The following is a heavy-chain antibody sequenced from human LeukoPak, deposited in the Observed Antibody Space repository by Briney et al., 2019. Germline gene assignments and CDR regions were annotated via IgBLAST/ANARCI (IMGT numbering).Heavy chain of an antibody. CDR3: ARVKDKYYYDSSGYYSGLSYFDY. CDR2: MYYTGST. CDR1: GGSITGRGYY. J-gene: IGHJ4*02. Sequence: WETLSLTCSVSGGSITGRGYYWVWIRQPRGKGVEVIATMYYTGSTYYNPSLKSPVTISVATSKNHSSLKLSSVTAADTAVYYCARVKDKYYYDSSGYYSGLSYFDYWGQGTLVTVSS. D-gene: IGHD3-22*01. V-gene: IGHV4-39*02.